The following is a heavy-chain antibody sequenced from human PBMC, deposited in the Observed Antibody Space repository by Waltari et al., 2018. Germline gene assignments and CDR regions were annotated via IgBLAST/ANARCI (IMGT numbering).Heavy chain of an antibody. CDR3: ARDSLWFGDSYYYYYMDV. CDR2: IYTSGST. V-gene: IGHV4-4*07. Sequence: QVQLQESGPGLVKPSETLSLTCPVSGGSISSYYWSWIRQPAGKGLEWIGRIYTSGSTNYNPSLKSRVTMSVDTSKNQFSLKLSSVTAADTAVYYCARDSLWFGDSYYYYYMDVWGKGTTVTISS. D-gene: IGHD3-10*01. J-gene: IGHJ6*03. CDR1: GGSISSYY.